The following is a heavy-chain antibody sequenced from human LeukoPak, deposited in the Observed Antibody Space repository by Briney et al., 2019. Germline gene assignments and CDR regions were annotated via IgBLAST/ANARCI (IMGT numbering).Heavy chain of an antibody. D-gene: IGHD3-3*01. CDR3: ARDGGLSADAFDI. CDR2: MSFSGTFL. CDR1: GFNLSTYS. V-gene: IGHV3-21*01. J-gene: IGHJ3*02. Sequence: PGESLRLSCAASGFNLSTYSMTWVRQAPGKGLEWVSYMSFSGTFLYYSDSVKGRFTISRDTARNSLHLQMNSLRVDDTAFYYCARDGGLSADAFDIWGQGALVTVSS.